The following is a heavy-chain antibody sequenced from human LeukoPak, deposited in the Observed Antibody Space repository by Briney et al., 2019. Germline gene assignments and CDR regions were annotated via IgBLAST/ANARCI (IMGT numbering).Heavy chain of an antibody. V-gene: IGHV1-69*04. D-gene: IGHD1-26*01. Sequence: GASVKVSCKASGGTFSSYAISWVRQAPGQGLEWMGRIIPILGIANYAQKFQGRVTITADKSTSTAYMELSSLRSEDTAVYYCARGPEKYSGSYSHYFDYWGQGTLVTVSS. CDR3: ARGPEKYSGSYSHYFDY. J-gene: IGHJ4*02. CDR2: IIPILGIA. CDR1: GGTFSSYA.